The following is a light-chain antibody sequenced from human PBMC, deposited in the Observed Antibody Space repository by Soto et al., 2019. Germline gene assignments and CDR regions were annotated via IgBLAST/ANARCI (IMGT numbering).Light chain of an antibody. J-gene: IGKJ1*01. CDR3: QQYSSRST. Sequence: DRVTIPCRASQSISNWLAWYQQKPGKAPNLLIYDASSLQSGVPSRFSGSGFGTEFTLTISSLQPGDFATYYCQQYSSRSTFGQGTKVDIK. CDR1: QSISNW. V-gene: IGKV1-5*01. CDR2: DAS.